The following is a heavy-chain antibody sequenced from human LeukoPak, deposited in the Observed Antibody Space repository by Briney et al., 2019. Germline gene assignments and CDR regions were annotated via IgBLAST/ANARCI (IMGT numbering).Heavy chain of an antibody. D-gene: IGHD5-18*01. CDR1: GFAFTNAC. Sequence: GGSLRISCAASGFAFTNACMRWVRQAPGEGLEWVGRIKSKGDGETTDYTGSVKGRFTISRDDSKTTLFLQMNSLKTEDTAVYYCVRVRGYNYAFDPWSQGTLVTVSS. V-gene: IGHV3-15*01. CDR2: IKSKGDGETT. J-gene: IGHJ5*02. CDR3: VRVRGYNYAFDP.